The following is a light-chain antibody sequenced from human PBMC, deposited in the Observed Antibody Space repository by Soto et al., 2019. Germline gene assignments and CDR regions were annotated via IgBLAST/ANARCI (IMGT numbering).Light chain of an antibody. CDR2: STH. Sequence: QTVVTQEPSFSVSPGRTVTLTCGLSSGSVSTSYYPSWYQQTPGQAPRTLIYSTHTRSSGVPDRFSGSILGNKAALTITGAQADYESDYYCVLYMGSGIWVFGGGTKLTVL. V-gene: IGLV8-61*01. CDR1: SGSVSTSYY. CDR3: VLYMGSGIWV. J-gene: IGLJ3*02.